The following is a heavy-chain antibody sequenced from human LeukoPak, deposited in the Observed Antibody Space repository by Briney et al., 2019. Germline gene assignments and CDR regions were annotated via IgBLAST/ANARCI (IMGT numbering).Heavy chain of an antibody. Sequence: SVKVSCKASGGTFSIYAISWVRQAPGQGLEWMGRIIPIRGIAKYAQKFQGRVTITADKSTSTAYMELSSLRSEDTAVYYCARDRVTPNWFDPWGQGTLVTVSS. J-gene: IGHJ5*02. CDR1: GGTFSIYA. CDR2: IIPIRGIA. V-gene: IGHV1-69*04. CDR3: ARDRVTPNWFDP. D-gene: IGHD5-18*01.